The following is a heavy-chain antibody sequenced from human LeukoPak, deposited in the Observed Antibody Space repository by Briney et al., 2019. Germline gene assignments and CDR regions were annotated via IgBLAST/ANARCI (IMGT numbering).Heavy chain of an antibody. V-gene: IGHV3-21*01. CDR1: GFTFSSYS. CDR2: ISSSSSYI. Sequence: GGSLRLSCAASGFTFSSYSMNWVRQAPGKGLEWVSSISSSSSYIYYADSVKGRFTISRDNAKNSLYLQMNSLRAEDTAVYYCARGFNNWYCSGGSCPKLGYWGQGTLVTVSS. D-gene: IGHD2-15*01. CDR3: ARGFNNWYCSGGSCPKLGY. J-gene: IGHJ4*02.